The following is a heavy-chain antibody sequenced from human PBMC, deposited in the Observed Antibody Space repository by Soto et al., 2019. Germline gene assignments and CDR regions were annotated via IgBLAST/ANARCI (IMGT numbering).Heavy chain of an antibody. CDR2: ISGSGGST. V-gene: IGHV3-23*01. D-gene: IGHD6-13*01. Sequence: GSLRLSCAASGFTFSSYAMSWVRQAPGKGLEWVSAISGSGGSTYYADSVKGRFTISKDTSKKTLYLQMNSLRAEDTAVYYCAREKQLVFAFDIWGQGTMVTVSS. J-gene: IGHJ3*02. CDR1: GFTFSSYA. CDR3: AREKQLVFAFDI.